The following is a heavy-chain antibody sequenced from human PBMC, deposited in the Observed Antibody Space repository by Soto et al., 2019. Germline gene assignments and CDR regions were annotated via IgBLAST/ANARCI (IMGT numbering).Heavy chain of an antibody. CDR1: GYTFSIYD. CDR3: AKVSRKGSAIDFDY. CDR2: VNPNNGDT. Sequence: QVQLVQSGAELKKPGASVKVSCKASGYTFSIYDMNWVRQATGQGPEWIGWVNPNNGDTGYAQKFQGRVTLTTDIATTTAYLELTSLRSEDTAIYYWAKVSRKGSAIDFDYWGQGTLITVSS. V-gene: IGHV1-8*01. D-gene: IGHD3-10*01. J-gene: IGHJ4*02.